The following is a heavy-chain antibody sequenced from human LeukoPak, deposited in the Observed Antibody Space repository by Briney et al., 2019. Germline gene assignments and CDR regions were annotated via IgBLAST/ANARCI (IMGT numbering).Heavy chain of an antibody. CDR3: AGGHDYGDYGGDY. CDR1: GGTFSSYA. J-gene: IGHJ4*02. D-gene: IGHD4-17*01. CDR2: IIPILGIA. Sequence: SVKVSCKASGGTFSSYAISWVRQAPGQGLEWMGRIIPILGIANYAQKFQGRVTITADKSTSTAYTELSSLRSEDTAVYYCAGGHDYGDYGGDYWGQGTLVTVSS. V-gene: IGHV1-69*04.